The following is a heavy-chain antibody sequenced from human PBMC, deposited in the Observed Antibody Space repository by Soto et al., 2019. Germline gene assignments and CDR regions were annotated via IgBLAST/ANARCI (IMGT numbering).Heavy chain of an antibody. Sequence: ETLSLTCTISGGSISGFYWGWIRQPPGKGLEWIGNIYYSGSANYDPSLRSRVTISLNTSKNQFSLNLNSVTAADTAIYYCARWTYCGGDCYWLDFWGQGALVTVSS. CDR1: GGSISGFY. D-gene: IGHD2-21*02. J-gene: IGHJ4*02. CDR2: IYYSGSA. V-gene: IGHV4-59*01. CDR3: ARWTYCGGDCYWLDF.